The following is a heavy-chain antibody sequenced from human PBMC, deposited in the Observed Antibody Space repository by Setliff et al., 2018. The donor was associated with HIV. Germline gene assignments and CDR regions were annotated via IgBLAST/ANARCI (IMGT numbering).Heavy chain of an antibody. CDR2: IYYSGTT. J-gene: IGHJ4*01. Sequence: SETLSLTCTVSGASISSGGYYWSWIRQHPGKGLEWIGYIYYSGTTYYNPSLKSRVTISVDTFKNQFSLKLSSVTAADTAVYYCARGAPYCNHGICHLFDYWGHGNLVTV. D-gene: IGHD2-8*01. CDR3: ARGAPYCNHGICHLFDY. CDR1: GASISSGGYY. V-gene: IGHV4-31*03.